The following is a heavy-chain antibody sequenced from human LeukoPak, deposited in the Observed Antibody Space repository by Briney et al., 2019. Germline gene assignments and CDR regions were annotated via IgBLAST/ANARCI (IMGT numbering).Heavy chain of an antibody. CDR2: IYTSGST. D-gene: IGHD3-22*01. Sequence: SETLSLTRTVSGGSISGYYWSWIRQPAGKGLERIGRIYTSGSTNYNPSLKSRVTMSVDTSKNQFSLNLSSVTAADTAVYYCARGYYYYDSSGYYYWYFDLWGRGTLVTVSS. CDR1: GGSISGYY. CDR3: ARGYYYYDSSGYYYWYFDL. V-gene: IGHV4-4*07. J-gene: IGHJ2*01.